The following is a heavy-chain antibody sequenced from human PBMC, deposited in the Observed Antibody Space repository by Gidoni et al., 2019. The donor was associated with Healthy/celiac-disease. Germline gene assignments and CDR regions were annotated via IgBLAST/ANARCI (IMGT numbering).Heavy chain of an antibody. CDR2: IYSGGST. CDR1: GLTVGRNY. J-gene: IGHJ3*01. V-gene: IGHV3-53*01. CDR3: AREGVRYGFDL. Sequence: EGQLGEYGGGLIQPGGSLRRHCAASGLTVGRNYMSWVRQAPGKGLEWVSVIYSGGSTNYADSVKGRFTISRHNSKNTLYLQMNSLRAEDTAVYYCAREGVRYGFDLWGQGTMVTVSS.